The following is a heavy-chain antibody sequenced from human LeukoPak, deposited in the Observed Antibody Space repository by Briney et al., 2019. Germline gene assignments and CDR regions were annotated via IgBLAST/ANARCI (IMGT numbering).Heavy chain of an antibody. CDR3: ARDGGGCWYEY. CDR1: GFIFSTPV. CDR2: ISSNSDYI. Sequence: GGSLRLSCAASGFIFSTPVMNWVRQAPGRGLEWVSSISSNSDYIYYAHSVKGRFTISRDNAKNSLFLQMNSLRAEDTAVYYCARDGGGCWYEYWGQGTLVTVSS. J-gene: IGHJ4*02. D-gene: IGHD3-16*01. V-gene: IGHV3-21*01.